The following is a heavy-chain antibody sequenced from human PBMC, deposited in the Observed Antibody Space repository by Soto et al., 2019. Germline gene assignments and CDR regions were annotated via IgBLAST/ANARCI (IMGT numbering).Heavy chain of an antibody. D-gene: IGHD2-15*01. J-gene: IGHJ4*02. CDR2: IIPIFGTA. V-gene: IGHV1-69*06. CDR3: ARGGYCSGGSCSGPFDY. Sequence: QVQLVQSGAEVKKPGSSVKVSCKASGGTFSSYAISWVRQAPGQGLEWMGGIIPIFGTANYAQKFQGSVTITADKSTSTAYMELSSMRSEDTAVYYCARGGYCSGGSCSGPFDYWGQGTLVTVSS. CDR1: GGTFSSYA.